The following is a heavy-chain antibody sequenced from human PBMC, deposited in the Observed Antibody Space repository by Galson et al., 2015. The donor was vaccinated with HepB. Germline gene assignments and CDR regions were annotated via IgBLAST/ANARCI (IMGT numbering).Heavy chain of an antibody. CDR3: ARLTYYYDSSGYYTFDY. Sequence: QSGAEVKKPGESLKISCKGSGYSFTSYWIGWVRQMPGKGLEWMGIIYPGDSDTRYSPSFQGQVTISADKSISTAYLQWSSLKASDTAMYYCARLTYYYDSSGYYTFDYWGQGTLVTVSS. CDR2: IYPGDSDT. CDR1: GYSFTSYW. J-gene: IGHJ4*02. D-gene: IGHD3-22*01. V-gene: IGHV5-51*03.